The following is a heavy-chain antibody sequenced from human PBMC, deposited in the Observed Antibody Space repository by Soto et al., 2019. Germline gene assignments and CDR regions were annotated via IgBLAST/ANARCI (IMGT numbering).Heavy chain of an antibody. CDR1: GFTFSSRP. J-gene: IGHJ4*02. CDR2: ISSDGRNE. CDR3: ARDHDYRYFDY. V-gene: IGHV3-30*04. Sequence: QVQLVGSGGDVVQPGRSLRLSCAASGFTFSSRPMHWVRQAPGKGLEWVSVISSDGRNEYYADSVKRRFTISRDNSKNTVYLQMNRLRAEDTAVYYCARDHDYRYFDYWGQGTLVTVSS. D-gene: IGHD4-17*01.